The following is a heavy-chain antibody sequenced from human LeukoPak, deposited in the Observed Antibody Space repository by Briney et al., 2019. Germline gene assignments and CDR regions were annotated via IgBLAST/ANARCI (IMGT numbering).Heavy chain of an antibody. CDR1: GFTFSSYW. CDR3: GRGRGVQEYYFDY. Sequence: GGSLRLSCTISGFTFSSYWMHWVRQAPGKGLVWVSRIKTDGSSTTYADFVQGRFTISRDNAKNTLYLQMNSLRADDTAVYYCGRGRGVQEYYFDYWGQGTLVTVSS. V-gene: IGHV3-74*01. CDR2: IKTDGSST. J-gene: IGHJ4*02. D-gene: IGHD1-1*01.